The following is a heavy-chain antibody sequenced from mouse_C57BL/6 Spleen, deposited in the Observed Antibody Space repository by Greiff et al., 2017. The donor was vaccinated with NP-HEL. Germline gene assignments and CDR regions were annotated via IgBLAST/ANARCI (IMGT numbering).Heavy chain of an antibody. CDR2: INPNNGGT. CDR1: GYTFTDYY. V-gene: IGHV1-26*01. Sequence: EVQLQQSGPELVKPGASVKISCKASGYTFTDYYMNWVKQSHGKSLEWIGDINPNNGGTSYNQKFKGKATLTVDKYSSTAYMELRSLTSEDSAVYYCARRGVLYYFDYWGQGTTLTVSS. J-gene: IGHJ2*01. CDR3: ARRGVLYYFDY.